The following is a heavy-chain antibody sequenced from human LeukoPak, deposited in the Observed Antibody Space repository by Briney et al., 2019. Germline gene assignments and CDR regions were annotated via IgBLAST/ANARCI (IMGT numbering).Heavy chain of an antibody. J-gene: IGHJ4*02. V-gene: IGHV1-46*01. Sequence: GASVKVSCKASGYTFTSYYMHWVRQAPGQGLEWMGLINPSGGSTSYAQKFQGRVTMTGNTSLSTAYMELSSLRSQDTAVYYCASRALFGELSFWGQGTLVTVSS. CDR2: INPSGGST. D-gene: IGHD3-10*02. CDR3: ASRALFGELSF. CDR1: GYTFTSYY.